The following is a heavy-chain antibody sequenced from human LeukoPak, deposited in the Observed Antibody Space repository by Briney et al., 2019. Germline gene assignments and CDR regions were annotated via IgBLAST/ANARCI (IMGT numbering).Heavy chain of an antibody. J-gene: IGHJ6*03. Sequence: EASVKVSCKASGGTFSSYAISWVRQAPGQGLEWMGGIIPIFGTANYAQKFQGRVTITADESTSTAYMELSSLRSEDTAVYYCARGAYGSSWSQTLYYYYYMDVWGKGTAVTVSS. D-gene: IGHD6-13*01. CDR1: GGTFSSYA. CDR3: ARGAYGSSWSQTLYYYYYMDV. CDR2: IIPIFGTA. V-gene: IGHV1-69*01.